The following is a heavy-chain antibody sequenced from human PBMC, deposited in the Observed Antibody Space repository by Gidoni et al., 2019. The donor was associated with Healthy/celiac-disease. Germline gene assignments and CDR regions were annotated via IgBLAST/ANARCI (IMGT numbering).Heavy chain of an antibody. CDR3: AKGAGYSYGYEAFFVD. Sequence: QVQLVASGGGVVQPGRSLRLSCAASGCTFSSYGMHWVRQAPGKGLEWVAVISYDGSNKYYADSVKGRFTISRDNSKNTLYLQMNSLRAEDTAVYYCAKGAGYSYGYEAFFVDWGQGTLVTVSS. CDR2: ISYDGSNK. J-gene: IGHJ4*02. D-gene: IGHD5-18*01. V-gene: IGHV3-30*18. CDR1: GCTFSSYG.